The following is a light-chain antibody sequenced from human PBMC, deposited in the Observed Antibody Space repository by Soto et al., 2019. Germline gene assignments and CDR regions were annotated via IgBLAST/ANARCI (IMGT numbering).Light chain of an antibody. CDR2: KAS. CDR1: QSISTW. Sequence: DIQMTQSPSTLSASIGDRVTITCRASQSISTWLAWYQQKPGKAPNLLIYKASSLQGGVPSRFSGSGSGTEFSLTINSLQPDDLATYFCQQYNSYPPTFGPGTQVDVK. J-gene: IGKJ3*01. CDR3: QQYNSYPPT. V-gene: IGKV1-5*03.